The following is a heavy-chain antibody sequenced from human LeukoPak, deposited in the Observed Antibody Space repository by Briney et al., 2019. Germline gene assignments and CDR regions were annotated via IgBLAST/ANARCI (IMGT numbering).Heavy chain of an antibody. CDR1: GFTFSSYS. CDR2: ISSSGTYI. CDR3: ARVSLVLGLGLDY. D-gene: IGHD3-16*01. V-gene: IGHV3-21*01. Sequence: GGSLRLSCAASGFTFSSYSMNWVRQAPGKGLEWVSSISSSGTYIYYADSVKGRFTISRDSAKNSQYLQMNSLRAEDTAVYFCARVSLVLGLGLDYWGQGTLVTVSS. J-gene: IGHJ4*02.